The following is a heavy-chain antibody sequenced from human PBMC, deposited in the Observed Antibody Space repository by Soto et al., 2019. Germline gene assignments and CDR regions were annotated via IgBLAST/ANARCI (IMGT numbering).Heavy chain of an antibody. Sequence: PGGSLSLSCAASGFTFSSYEMNWVRQAPGKGLEWVSYISSSGSTIYYADSVKGRFTISRDNAKNSLYLQMNSLRAEDTAVYYCARDGWFGEGYYYYGMDVWGQGTTVTVSS. V-gene: IGHV3-48*03. CDR3: ARDGWFGEGYYYYGMDV. D-gene: IGHD3-10*01. J-gene: IGHJ6*02. CDR2: ISSSGSTI. CDR1: GFTFSSYE.